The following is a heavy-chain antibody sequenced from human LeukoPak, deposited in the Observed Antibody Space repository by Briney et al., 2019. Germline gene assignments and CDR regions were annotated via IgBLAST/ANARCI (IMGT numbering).Heavy chain of an antibody. Sequence: GGSLRLSCAAPGFTFSSYTMNWVRQAPGKGLEWVSSISSSSSYIHYADSVKGRFTISRDNAKNSLFLRMNSLRDEDTAMYFCSRAPAETGAATGTFGYWGQGTLVTVPS. V-gene: IGHV3-21*06. CDR2: ISSSSSYI. D-gene: IGHD1-1*01. CDR3: SRAPAETGAATGTFGY. CDR1: GFTFSSYT. J-gene: IGHJ4*02.